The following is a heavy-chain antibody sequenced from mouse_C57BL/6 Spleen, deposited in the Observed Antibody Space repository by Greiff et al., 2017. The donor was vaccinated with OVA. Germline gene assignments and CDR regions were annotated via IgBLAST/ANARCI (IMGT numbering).Heavy chain of an antibody. J-gene: IGHJ4*01. CDR3: AKKNGNWGYYAMDY. V-gene: IGHV2-5*01. CDR1: GFSLTSYG. CDR2: IWRGGST. D-gene: IGHD2-1*01. Sequence: VQLQQSGPGLVQPSQSLSITCTVSGFSLTSYGVHWVRQSPGKGLEWLGVIWRGGSTDYNAAFMSRLSITKDNSKSQVFFKMNSLQADDTAIYYCAKKNGNWGYYAMDYWGQGTSVTVSS.